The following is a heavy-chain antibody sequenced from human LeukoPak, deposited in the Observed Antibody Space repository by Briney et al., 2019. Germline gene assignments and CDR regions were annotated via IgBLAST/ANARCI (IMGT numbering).Heavy chain of an antibody. V-gene: IGHV1-69*13. CDR1: GGTFISYA. CDR2: IIPIFGTA. Sequence: SVKVSCKASGGTFISYAISWVRQAPGQGLEWMGGIIPIFGTANYAQKFQGRVTITADESTSTAYMELSSLRSEDTAVYYCARSSRGLTYSSSWYPTWGQGTLVTVSS. J-gene: IGHJ4*02. CDR3: ARSSRGLTYSSSWYPT. D-gene: IGHD6-13*01.